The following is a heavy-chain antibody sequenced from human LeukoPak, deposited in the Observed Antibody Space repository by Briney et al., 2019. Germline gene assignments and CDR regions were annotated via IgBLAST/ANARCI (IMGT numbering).Heavy chain of an antibody. V-gene: IGHV3-48*03. J-gene: IGHJ5*02. D-gene: IGHD2-15*01. CDR2: IDSRGNII. Sequence: GGCLRLSHAASGFTFSDHEMNGLRQAPGKGLECRSYIDSRGNIIYDADSAKRRFTISRDNAKNSLYLQLSSLRVEDAAFYYCAGGWFDAWGRATLVTVPS. CDR3: AGGWFDA. CDR1: GFTFSDHE.